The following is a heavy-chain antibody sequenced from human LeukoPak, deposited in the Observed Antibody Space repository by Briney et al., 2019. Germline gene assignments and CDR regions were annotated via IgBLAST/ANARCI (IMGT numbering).Heavy chain of an antibody. CDR2: IIPIFGTA. CDR1: GGTFSSYA. Sequence: SVKVSCKASGGTFSSYAISWVRQAPGQGLEWMGGIIPIFGTANYAQKFQGRVTITADESTSTAYMELSSLRSEDTPVYYCARVERYSDFWSGYYTRWFDPWGQGTLVTVSS. CDR3: ARVERYSDFWSGYYTRWFDP. J-gene: IGHJ5*02. D-gene: IGHD3-3*01. V-gene: IGHV1-69*01.